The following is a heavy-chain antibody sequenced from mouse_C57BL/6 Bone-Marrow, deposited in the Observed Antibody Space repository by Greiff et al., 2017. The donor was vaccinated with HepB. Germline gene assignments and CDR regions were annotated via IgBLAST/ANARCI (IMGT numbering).Heavy chain of an antibody. CDR3: ARLKLGHDY. V-gene: IGHV1-9*01. CDR2: ILPGSGST. CDR1: GYTFTGYW. J-gene: IGHJ2*01. Sequence: QVQLQQSGAELMKPGASVKLSCKATGYTFTGYWIEWVKQRPGHGLEWIGEILPGSGSTNDNEKFKGKATFTADTSSNTAYMQLSSLTTEDSAIYYCARLKLGHDYWGQGTTLTVSS. D-gene: IGHD4-1*01.